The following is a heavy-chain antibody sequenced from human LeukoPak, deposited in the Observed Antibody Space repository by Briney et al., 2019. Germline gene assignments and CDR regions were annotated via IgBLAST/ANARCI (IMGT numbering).Heavy chain of an antibody. D-gene: IGHD4-11*01. CDR2: ISSSGAYI. V-gene: IGHV3-21*01. CDR1: GFTVSSNY. J-gene: IGHJ4*02. Sequence: PGGSLRLPCAASGFTVSSNYMSWVRQAPGKGLEWVSSISSSGAYIFYADSVKGRFTISRDNAKNSLYLQMNSLRAEDTAVYYCAREPTTVSPPGWGQGTLVTVSS. CDR3: AREPTTVSPPG.